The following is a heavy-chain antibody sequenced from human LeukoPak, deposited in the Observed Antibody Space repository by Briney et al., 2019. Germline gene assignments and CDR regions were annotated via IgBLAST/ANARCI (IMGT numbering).Heavy chain of an antibody. CDR2: IRSKAYGGTT. CDR1: GFTFGDYA. CDR3: TRFGALGDIVGATPDFDY. D-gene: IGHD1-26*01. J-gene: IGHJ4*02. V-gene: IGHV3-49*03. Sequence: GGSLRLSCTASGFTFGDYAMSWFRQAPGKGLEWVGFIRSKAYGGTTEYAAPVKGRFTISRDDSKSIAYLQMNSLKTEDTAVYYCTRFGALGDIVGATPDFDYWGQGTLVTVSS.